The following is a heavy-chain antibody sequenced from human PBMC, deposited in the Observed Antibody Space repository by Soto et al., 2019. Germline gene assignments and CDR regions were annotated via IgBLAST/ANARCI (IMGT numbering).Heavy chain of an antibody. CDR3: ANVPQPYGDYAYYFDY. CDR1: GFTFSSYA. Sequence: GGSLRLSCAASGFTFSSYAMHWVRQAPGKGLEWVAVISYDGSNKYYADSVKGRFTISRDNSKNTLYLQMNSLRAEDTAVYYCANVPQPYGDYAYYFDYWGQGTLVTVSS. D-gene: IGHD4-17*01. CDR2: ISYDGSNK. J-gene: IGHJ4*02. V-gene: IGHV3-30-3*01.